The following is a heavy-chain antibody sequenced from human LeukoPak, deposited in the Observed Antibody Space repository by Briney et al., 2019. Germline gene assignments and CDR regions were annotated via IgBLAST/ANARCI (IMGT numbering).Heavy chain of an antibody. Sequence: GGSLRLSCAASGFTFSCYWMSWVRQAPGKGLEWVANIKQDGSEKYYVDCVKGRFTISRDNAKNSLYLQMNSLRAEDTAVYYCARGEGYYDSSGYVYYFDYWGQGTLVTVSS. CDR2: IKQDGSEK. V-gene: IGHV3-7*01. CDR3: ARGEGYYDSSGYVYYFDY. CDR1: GFTFSCYW. D-gene: IGHD3-22*01. J-gene: IGHJ4*02.